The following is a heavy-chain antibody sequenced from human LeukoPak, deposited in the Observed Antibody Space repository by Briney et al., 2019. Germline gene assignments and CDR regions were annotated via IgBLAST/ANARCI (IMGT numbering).Heavy chain of an antibody. J-gene: IGHJ4*02. CDR1: GFPFSSYW. Sequence: PGGSLRLSCVASGFPFSSYWMTWVRQAPGKGLEWVANIKQDGSKKSYVDSVKGRFTISRDNAKNSLYLQLNSLRDDDTAVYYCARTGTFGYYQTDYWGQGTLVTVSS. CDR3: ARTGTFGYYQTDY. CDR2: IKQDGSKK. V-gene: IGHV3-7*01. D-gene: IGHD3-3*01.